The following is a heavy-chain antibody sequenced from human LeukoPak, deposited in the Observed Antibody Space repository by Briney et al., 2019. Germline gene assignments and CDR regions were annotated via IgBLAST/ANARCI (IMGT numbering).Heavy chain of an antibody. CDR3: ARDDCSGGSCYVAY. J-gene: IGHJ4*02. V-gene: IGHV4-34*01. CDR1: GGSFSGYY. Sequence: TSETLSLTCAVYGGSFSGYYWSWIRRPPGKGLEWIGEINHSGSTSYNPSLKSRVTISVDTSKNQFSLKLSSVTAADTAVYYCARDDCSGGSCYVAYWGQGTLVTVSS. CDR2: INHSGST. D-gene: IGHD2-15*01.